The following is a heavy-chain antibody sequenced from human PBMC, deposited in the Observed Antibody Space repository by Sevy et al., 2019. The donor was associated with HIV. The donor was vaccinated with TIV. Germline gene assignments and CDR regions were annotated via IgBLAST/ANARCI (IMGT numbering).Heavy chain of an antibody. Sequence: GGSLRLSCTASGFSLSAYWMHWVRQTPGKGLEWVSHINYDGSVTHYADSVKGRFTISRDNVRNTLYLQMSSLRGEDSATYYCARAICLSEAYWAQGTLVTVSS. CDR3: ARAICLSEAY. CDR1: GFSLSAYW. J-gene: IGHJ4*02. V-gene: IGHV3-74*01. D-gene: IGHD2-2*01. CDR2: INYDGSVT.